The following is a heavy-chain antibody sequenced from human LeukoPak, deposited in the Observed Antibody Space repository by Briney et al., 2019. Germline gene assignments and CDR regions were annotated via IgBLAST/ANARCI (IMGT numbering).Heavy chain of an antibody. CDR3: AKDSVAAARGYFQH. J-gene: IGHJ1*01. Sequence: PGGSLRLSCAASGFTFDDYGMSWVRQAPGKGLEWISGVNWNGGSTGYADSVKGRFTISRDNSKNSLYLQMNSLRTEDTALYYCAKDSVAAARGYFQHWGQGTLVTVSS. V-gene: IGHV3-20*04. D-gene: IGHD6-13*01. CDR1: GFTFDDYG. CDR2: VNWNGGST.